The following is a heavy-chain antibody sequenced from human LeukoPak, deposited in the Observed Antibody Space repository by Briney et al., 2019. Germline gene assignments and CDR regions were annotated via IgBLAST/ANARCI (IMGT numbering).Heavy chain of an antibody. D-gene: IGHD6-19*01. Sequence: ASVKVSCKASGGTFSSYAISWVRQAPGQGREWMGGFDPEDGETIYAQKFQGRVTMTEDTSTDKAYMELSSLRSEDTAVYYCAKEAVAGPIDYWGQGTLVTVSS. J-gene: IGHJ4*02. V-gene: IGHV1-24*01. CDR1: GGTFSSYA. CDR3: AKEAVAGPIDY. CDR2: FDPEDGET.